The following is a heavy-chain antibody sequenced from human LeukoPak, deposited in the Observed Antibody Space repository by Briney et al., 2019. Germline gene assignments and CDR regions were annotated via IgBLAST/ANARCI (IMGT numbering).Heavy chain of an antibody. J-gene: IGHJ4*02. V-gene: IGHV3-53*01. CDR1: EFTVSRIY. Sequence: GGSLRLSCTASEFTVSRIYMLCVRQPPGKGLEWVSLIFSNGDTHYADSVKGRFTISRDTSKNTVSLQMNSLRVEDTAMYYCTRDQMNYWGQGTLVTVSS. CDR2: IFSNGDT. CDR3: TRDQMNY. D-gene: IGHD5-24*01.